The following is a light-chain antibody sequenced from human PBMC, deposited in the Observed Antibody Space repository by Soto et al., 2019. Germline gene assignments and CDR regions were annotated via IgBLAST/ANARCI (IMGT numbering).Light chain of an antibody. CDR2: KTS. J-gene: IGKJ1*01. Sequence: DIQMTQSPSTLSASIGDRVTITCRASQSFSSWLAWYQQKPGKAPKLLIYKTSSLESGVPSRFSGSASGTEFTLTISSLQPEDFATYYCQQYSSPPWTFGQGTEVEIK. CDR1: QSFSSW. V-gene: IGKV1-5*03. CDR3: QQYSSPPWT.